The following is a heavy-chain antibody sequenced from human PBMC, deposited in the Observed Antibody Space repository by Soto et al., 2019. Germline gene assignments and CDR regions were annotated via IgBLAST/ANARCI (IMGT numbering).Heavy chain of an antibody. J-gene: IGHJ4*02. Sequence: QVQLVQSGAEVKKPGASMKVSCKASGYTFTGYYVHWVRQAPGQGLEWMGWIHPNSGGTSSAQKFQGRVTMTRDTSISTAYMELSSLRSDDTAVYYCARVVGHYYDSSGYSDYWGQGTLVTVSS. CDR1: GYTFTGYY. CDR3: ARVVGHYYDSSGYSDY. CDR2: IHPNSGGT. D-gene: IGHD3-22*01. V-gene: IGHV1-2*02.